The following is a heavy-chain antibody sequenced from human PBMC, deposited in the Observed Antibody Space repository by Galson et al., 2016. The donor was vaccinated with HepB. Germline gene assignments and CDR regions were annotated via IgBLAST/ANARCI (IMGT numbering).Heavy chain of an antibody. V-gene: IGHV1-69*13. CDR3: ARGSRGTYGAADY. J-gene: IGHJ4*02. Sequence: SVKVSCKASGGSISNYAISWVRQAPGQGLEWMGGIVPIFGTGNYAQKFQGRVTITADESSTTVYMRLSSLRSDDTAVYYCARGSRGTYGAADYWGQGTLVTVSS. CDR1: GGSISNYA. D-gene: IGHD1-26*01. CDR2: IVPIFGTG.